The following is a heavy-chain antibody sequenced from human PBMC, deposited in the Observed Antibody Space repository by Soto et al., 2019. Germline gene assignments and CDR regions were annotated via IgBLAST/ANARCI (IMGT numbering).Heavy chain of an antibody. Sequence: ASVKVSCKASGYTFTGYNLHWVRQAPGQGLEWMGWIAPSSGGTNYAQKFQGRVSMTKDMSMSTAYMELSRLSSDDTAIYYCARELGGGRQYYFDYWGQGTLVTVSS. CDR3: ARELGGGRQYYFDY. V-gene: IGHV1-2*02. J-gene: IGHJ4*02. CDR1: GYTFTGYN. CDR2: IAPSSGGT. D-gene: IGHD3-16*01.